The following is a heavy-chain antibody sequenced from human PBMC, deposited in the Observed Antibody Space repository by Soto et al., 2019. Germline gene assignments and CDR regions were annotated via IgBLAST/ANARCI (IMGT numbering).Heavy chain of an antibody. D-gene: IGHD4-4*01. Sequence: GGSLRLSCVASGFTFSSYGMHWVRQAPGKGLEWVAVISYDGSNKYYADSVKGRFTISRDNSKNTLYLQMNSLRAEATAVYYCAKSRPAGGSIYYSSYYGMDGWGQGTTVTVSS. J-gene: IGHJ6*02. CDR3: AKSRPAGGSIYYSSYYGMDG. CDR2: ISYDGSNK. CDR1: GFTFSSYG. V-gene: IGHV3-30*18.